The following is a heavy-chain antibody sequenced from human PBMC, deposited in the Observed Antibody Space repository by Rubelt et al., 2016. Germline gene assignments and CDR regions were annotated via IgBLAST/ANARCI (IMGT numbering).Heavy chain of an antibody. Sequence: QVQLVQSGAEVKKPGASVKVSCKASGYTFTSYGISWVRQAPGQGLEWMGGIIPIFGTAKYAEKFQGRVTITADESTSTADMERSSLRSEDTAVYYWARDPYYDDTFHVWGQGTMITVSS. D-gene: IGHD3-3*01. CDR2: IIPIFGTA. CDR3: ARDPYYDDTFHV. V-gene: IGHV1-69*13. CDR1: GYTFTSYG. J-gene: IGHJ3*01.